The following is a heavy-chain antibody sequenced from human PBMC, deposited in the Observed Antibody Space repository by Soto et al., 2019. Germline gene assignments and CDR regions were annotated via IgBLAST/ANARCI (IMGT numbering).Heavy chain of an antibody. CDR3: ASSIGAGGTEY. D-gene: IGHD6-13*01. V-gene: IGHV3-21*06. J-gene: IGHJ4*02. Sequence: EVHLVESGGDLVKPGGSLRLSCAASGFIFSSFSMNWVRQHPGKGLEWVSSISSGSTYIHYADSVKGRFTISRDNAKNSLYLQMNSLRAEDSAVYYCASSIGAGGTEYWGQGTLVTVSS. CDR2: ISSGSTYI. CDR1: GFIFSSFS.